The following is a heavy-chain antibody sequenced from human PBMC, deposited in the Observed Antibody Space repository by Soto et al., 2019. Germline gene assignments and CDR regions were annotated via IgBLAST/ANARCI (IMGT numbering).Heavy chain of an antibody. CDR3: ASAGYCGGDCYSRAFTVRYPH. V-gene: IGHV4-31*03. Sequence: QVQLQESGPGLVKPSQTLSLTCTVSGGSISSGGYYWSWIRQHPGKGLEWIGYIYYSGSTYYNPSRKSRRTLSVDTSNTQFALKLGSVTAAATAVYYCASAGYCGGDCYSRAFTVRYPHWGQGTLVTVSS. D-gene: IGHD2-21*02. CDR1: GGSISSGGYY. CDR2: IYYSGST. J-gene: IGHJ1*01.